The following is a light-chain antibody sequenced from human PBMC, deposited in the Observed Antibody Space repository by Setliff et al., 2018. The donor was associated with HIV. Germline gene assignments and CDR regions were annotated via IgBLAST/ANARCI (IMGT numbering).Light chain of an antibody. CDR1: SSDVGGYSH. CDR2: EVR. J-gene: IGLJ1*01. V-gene: IGLV2-14*01. CDR3: SSYAVTNTLP. Sequence: QSVLAQPASVSGSPGQSITISCTGTSSDVGGYSHVSWYQQHPGKAPTLIIYEVRNRPSGVSDRFSGSKSGNTASLTISGLQAEDEADYYCSSYAVTNTLPFGTGTKVTVL.